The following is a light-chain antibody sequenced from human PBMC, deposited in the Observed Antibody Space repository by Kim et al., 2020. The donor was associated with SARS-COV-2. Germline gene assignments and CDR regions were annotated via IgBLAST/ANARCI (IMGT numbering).Light chain of an antibody. V-gene: IGKV1-17*03. CDR1: QDISNS. CDR2: AAS. CDR3: LQHSNYPRT. Sequence: ASVGDRVHITCRASQDISNSLAWFQQRPGKVPRRLIYAASTLQSGVPSRFSGSGSGTEFTLTISSLQPEDFATYYCLQHSNYPRTFGGGTKVDIK. J-gene: IGKJ4*01.